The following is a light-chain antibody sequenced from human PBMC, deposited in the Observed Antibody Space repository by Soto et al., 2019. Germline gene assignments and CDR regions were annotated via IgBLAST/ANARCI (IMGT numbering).Light chain of an antibody. CDR2: GPS. CDR1: QSVSSNY. CDR3: QQFGRSPPSST. J-gene: IGKJ1*01. V-gene: IGKV3-20*01. Sequence: ESVLTQSPGTLSLSPGERATLSCRASQSVSSNYLAWYQQKPGQAPRLLIYGPSSRATGTPDRFSGSGSCTDVTLTISRQEPEDFAMYYCQQFGRSPPSSTIGQGTKVEIK.